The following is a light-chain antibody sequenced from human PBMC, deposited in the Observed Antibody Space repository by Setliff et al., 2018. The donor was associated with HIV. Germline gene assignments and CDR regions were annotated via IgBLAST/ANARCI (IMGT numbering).Light chain of an antibody. J-gene: IGLJ3*02. CDR2: RNV. Sequence: PGQTVAISCTGTTSNIGAGYDVHWYQQFPGEAPRLLIYRNVNRPSGVPDRYSGSKSGTSASLAITGLQAEDEALYYCQSFDNTLGASGVFGGGTKVTV. CDR1: TSNIGAGYD. V-gene: IGLV1-40*01. CDR3: QSFDNTLGASGV.